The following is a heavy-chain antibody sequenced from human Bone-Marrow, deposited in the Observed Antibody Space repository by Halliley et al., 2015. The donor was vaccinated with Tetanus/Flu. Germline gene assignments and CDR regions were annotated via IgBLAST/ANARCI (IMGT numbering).Heavy chain of an antibody. J-gene: IGHJ3*02. V-gene: IGHV3-53*01. CDR2: IPSGGTT. CDR3: ARDFTVVDAFDI. D-gene: IGHD6-6*01. Sequence: GWVSVIPSGGTTYYADSVKGRFSISGDPSKDTVYLQMNSLRVEDTAVYYCARDFTVVDAFDIWGQGTMVTVSS.